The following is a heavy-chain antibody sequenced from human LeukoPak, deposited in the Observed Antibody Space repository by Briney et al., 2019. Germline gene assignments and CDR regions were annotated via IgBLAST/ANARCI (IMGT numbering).Heavy chain of an antibody. CDR1: GGSISSGDYY. Sequence: PSKTLSLTCTVSGGSISSGDYYWSWIRQPPGKGPEWIGYIYYSGSTYYNPSLKSRVTISVDTSKNQFSLKLSSVTAADTAVYYCARDLNGHYGSGTSYFDYWGQGTLVTVSS. D-gene: IGHD3-10*01. CDR3: ARDLNGHYGSGTSYFDY. V-gene: IGHV4-30-4*01. J-gene: IGHJ4*02. CDR2: IYYSGST.